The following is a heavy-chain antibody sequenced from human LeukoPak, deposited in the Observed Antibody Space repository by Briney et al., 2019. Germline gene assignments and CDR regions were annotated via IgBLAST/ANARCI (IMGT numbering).Heavy chain of an antibody. D-gene: IGHD4-17*01. CDR1: GFTVSSNY. Sequence: GGSLRLSCAASGFTVSSNYMSWVRQAPGKGLEWVSVIYSGGSTYYADSVKGRFTISRDNSKNTLYLQMNSLRAEDTAVYYCAKDLVRDKYGDYGATSTIDYWGQGTLVTVSS. J-gene: IGHJ4*02. V-gene: IGHV3-53*01. CDR2: IYSGGST. CDR3: AKDLVRDKYGDYGATSTIDY.